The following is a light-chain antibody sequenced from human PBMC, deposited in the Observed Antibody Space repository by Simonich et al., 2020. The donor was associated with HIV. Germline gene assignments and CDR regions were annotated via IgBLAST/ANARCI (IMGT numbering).Light chain of an antibody. J-gene: IGLJ3*02. CDR2: NNN. Sequence: QSVLTQPPSASGTPGQRVTISCSGSSPNIGSNTVNWYQQLPGTAPKLLIYNNNQRPPGVPDRFSGSKSGTSASLAISGLQSEDEADYYCAAWDDSLNGWVFGGGTKLTVL. CDR1: SPNIGSNT. CDR3: AAWDDSLNGWV. V-gene: IGLV1-44*01.